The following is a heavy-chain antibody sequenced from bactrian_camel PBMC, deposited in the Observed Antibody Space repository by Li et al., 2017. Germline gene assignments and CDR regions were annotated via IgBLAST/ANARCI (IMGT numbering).Heavy chain of an antibody. J-gene: IGHJ4*01. V-gene: IGHV3S53*01. CDR1: GYSVSTGY. Sequence: HVQLVESGGGSVQAGGSLRLSCAASGYSVSTGYMAWFRQAPGKEREGVAIINRSGSTSYADSVKGRFTVSKDNAMNTLYLQMNSLTPEDTATYYCAASSIWPRSCQGSSDYNYWGQGTQVTVS. D-gene: IGHD4*01. CDR3: AASSIWPRSCQGSSDYNY. CDR2: INRSGST.